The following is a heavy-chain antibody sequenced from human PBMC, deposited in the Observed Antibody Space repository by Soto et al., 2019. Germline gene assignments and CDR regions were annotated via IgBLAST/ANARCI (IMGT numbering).Heavy chain of an antibody. CDR2: ISYSGDT. CDR1: GFRFSGYA. CDR3: AKWDDLQCDY. V-gene: IGHV3-23*01. D-gene: IGHD4-4*01. Sequence: EVQVLESGGGLVQPGGSLRLSCVASGFRFSGYAMHWVCQAPGKGLEWVSAISYSGDTYYADSVKGRFTISRDNSKNTVSLQMSSLRAEDTAIYYCAKWDDLQCDYWGQGTLVTVSS. J-gene: IGHJ4*02.